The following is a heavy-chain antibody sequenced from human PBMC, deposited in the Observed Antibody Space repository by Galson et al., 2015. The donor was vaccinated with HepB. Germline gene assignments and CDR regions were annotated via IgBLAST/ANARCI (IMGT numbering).Heavy chain of an antibody. V-gene: IGHV1-69*01. CDR3: ARDLYSSSSSAFDI. J-gene: IGHJ3*02. CDR2: IIPIFGTA. D-gene: IGHD6-6*01. CDR1: GCTFSSYA. Sequence: SCAASGCTFSSYAISWVRQAPGQGLEWMGGIIPIFGTANYAQKFQGRVTITADESTSTAYMELSSLRSEDTAVYYCARDLYSSSSSAFDIWGQGTMVTVSS.